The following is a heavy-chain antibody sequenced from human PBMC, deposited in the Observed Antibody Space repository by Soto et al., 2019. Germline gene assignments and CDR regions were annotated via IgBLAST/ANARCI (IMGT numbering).Heavy chain of an antibody. D-gene: IGHD3-10*01. Sequence: EVQLVESGGGLVKPGGSLRLSCAASAFTFSNYRMSWVRQAPGKGLEWVSSISSSSAYMYYADSVKGRFTISRDNAKNSLYLKMNSLRAEDTAVYYCARIGGSGTWDIDYWGQGTLVTVSS. V-gene: IGHV3-21*01. CDR2: ISSSSAYM. J-gene: IGHJ4*02. CDR3: ARIGGSGTWDIDY. CDR1: AFTFSNYR.